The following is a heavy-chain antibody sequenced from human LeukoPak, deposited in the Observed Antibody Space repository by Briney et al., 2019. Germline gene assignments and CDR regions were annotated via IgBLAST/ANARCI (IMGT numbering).Heavy chain of an antibody. Sequence: PSETLSLTCTVSGVSISTRNYYWGWIRQPPGKGLEWIGNIFYSGSTYYNPSLKSRVTISVDTSKNQFSLKLSSVTAADTAVYYCARGQGSGSYGLDVWGKGTTVTVSS. CDR2: IFYSGST. CDR3: ARGQGSGSYGLDV. D-gene: IGHD1-26*01. CDR1: GVSISTRNYY. V-gene: IGHV4-39*07. J-gene: IGHJ6*04.